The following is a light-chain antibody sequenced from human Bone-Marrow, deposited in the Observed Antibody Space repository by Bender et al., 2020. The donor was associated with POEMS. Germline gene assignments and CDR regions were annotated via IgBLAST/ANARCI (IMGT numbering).Light chain of an antibody. V-gene: IGLV1-47*01. J-gene: IGLJ3*02. Sequence: QSVLTQPPSASGTPGQRVTVSCSGSSSNIGSNYVYWYQQLPGTAPTLLIQRNNQRPSGVPARFSGSKSGTSASLAISGIQSEDGGDYYCSSWDDSLSGWVFGGGTRQTV. CDR2: RNN. CDR3: SSWDDSLSGWV. CDR1: SSNIGSNY.